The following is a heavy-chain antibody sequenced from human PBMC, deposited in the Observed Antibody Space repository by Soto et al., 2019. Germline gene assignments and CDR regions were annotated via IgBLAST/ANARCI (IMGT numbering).Heavy chain of an antibody. J-gene: IGHJ4*02. D-gene: IGHD4-17*01. Sequence: GGSLRLSCAASGFTFSSYSMSWVRQAPGKGLEWVSAISGSGGTIYYADSVKGRFTISRDNAKNSLYLQMNSLRAEDTAVYYCARVYGDYYFDYWGQGTLVTVSS. CDR3: ARVYGDYYFDY. CDR1: GFTFSSYS. V-gene: IGHV3-11*01. CDR2: ISGSGGTI.